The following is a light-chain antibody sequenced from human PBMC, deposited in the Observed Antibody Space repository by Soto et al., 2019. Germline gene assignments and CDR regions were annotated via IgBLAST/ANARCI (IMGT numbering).Light chain of an antibody. CDR2: GAF. CDR1: QSISTSS. J-gene: IGKJ1*01. Sequence: EIVLTQSPGTLSFSPGERSTLSFISSQSISTSSLAWYRQKPGQAPRLLIYGAFNRATGIPDRFSGGGSGTDFTLTITRLEPEDFAVYYCQYYGNSPLTFGQGTKVDIK. CDR3: QYYGNSPLT. V-gene: IGKV3-20*01.